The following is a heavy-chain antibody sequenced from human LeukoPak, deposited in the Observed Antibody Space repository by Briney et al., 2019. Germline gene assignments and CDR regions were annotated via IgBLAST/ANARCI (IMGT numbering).Heavy chain of an antibody. D-gene: IGHD3-3*01. V-gene: IGHV1-2*02. Sequence: ASVKVSCKAFGYTFTSNYMHWVRQAPGQGPEWMGWINPNSGGTNYAQKFQGRVTMTRDTSISTAYMELSRLRSDDTAVYYCARGNSITIFGFRATPFDYWGQGTLVTVSS. J-gene: IGHJ4*02. CDR3: ARGNSITIFGFRATPFDY. CDR2: INPNSGGT. CDR1: GYTFTSNY.